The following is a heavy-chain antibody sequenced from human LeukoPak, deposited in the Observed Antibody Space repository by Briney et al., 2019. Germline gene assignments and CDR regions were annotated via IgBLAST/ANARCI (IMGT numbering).Heavy chain of an antibody. CDR1: GGSISSYY. Sequence: SETLSLTCTVSGGSISSYYWSWIRQPPGKGLEWIGYIYYSGSTNYNPSLKSRVTISVDTSKNQFSLKLSSVTAADTAVYYCARGYSYGYTWYYYYMDVWGKGTTVTVSS. D-gene: IGHD5-18*01. CDR3: ARGYSYGYTWYYYYMDV. CDR2: IYYSGST. V-gene: IGHV4-59*01. J-gene: IGHJ6*03.